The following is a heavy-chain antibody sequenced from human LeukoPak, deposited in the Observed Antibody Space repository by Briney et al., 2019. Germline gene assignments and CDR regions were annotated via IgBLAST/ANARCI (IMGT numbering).Heavy chain of an antibody. D-gene: IGHD1-26*01. V-gene: IGHV3-53*01. Sequence: GGSLRPSCAVSGFTFSSYWMSWVRQAPGKGLEWVSVIYSGGSTYYADSVKGRFTISRDNSKNTLYLQMNSLRAEDTAVYYCARVGTTRLIDYWGQGTLVTVSS. CDR2: IYSGGST. J-gene: IGHJ4*02. CDR1: GFTFSSYW. CDR3: ARVGTTRLIDY.